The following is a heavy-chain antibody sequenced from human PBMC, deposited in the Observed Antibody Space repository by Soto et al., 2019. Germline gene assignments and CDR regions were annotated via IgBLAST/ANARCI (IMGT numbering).Heavy chain of an antibody. V-gene: IGHV4-59*02. J-gene: IGHJ3*02. Sequence: SETLSLTCTVSGGSVSGYYWSWIRQPPGMGLEWIGYIYDSGSTNYNPSLKSRVTISVDTSKNQFSLKLSSVTAADTAVYYCAKDITMIVVVIIKGRAFDIWGQGTMVTVSS. CDR1: GGSVSGYY. D-gene: IGHD3-22*01. CDR3: AKDITMIVVVIIKGRAFDI. CDR2: IYDSGST.